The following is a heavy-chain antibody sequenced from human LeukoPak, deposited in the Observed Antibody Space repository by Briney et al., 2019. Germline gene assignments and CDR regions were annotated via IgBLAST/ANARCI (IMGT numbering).Heavy chain of an antibody. CDR3: ARGTYYYGSGSYQGAFDI. J-gene: IGHJ3*02. D-gene: IGHD3-10*01. CDR2: IYTSGST. CDR1: GGSISSYY. Sequence: PETLSLTCTVSGGSISSYYWSWIRQPAGKGLEWIGRIYTSGSTNYNPSLKSRVTMSVDTSKNQSSLKLSSVTAADTAVYYCARGTYYYGSGSYQGAFDIWGQGTMVTVSS. V-gene: IGHV4-4*07.